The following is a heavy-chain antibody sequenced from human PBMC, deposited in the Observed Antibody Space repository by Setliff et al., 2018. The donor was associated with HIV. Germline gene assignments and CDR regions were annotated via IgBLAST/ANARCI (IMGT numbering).Heavy chain of an antibody. J-gene: IGHJ3*02. CDR3: ARGHSHGYGYSGSYGPFDI. V-gene: IGHV1-69*05. CDR2: IIPMFGTL. Sequence: GASVKVSCKASGGTFSSYAINWVRQAPGQGLEWMGGIIPMFGTLNFAQKFQGRVTITTDESTSTAYMELNSLRSEDTAVYYCARGHSHGYGYSGSYGPFDICGQGTMVTVS. D-gene: IGHD1-26*01. CDR1: GGTFSSYA.